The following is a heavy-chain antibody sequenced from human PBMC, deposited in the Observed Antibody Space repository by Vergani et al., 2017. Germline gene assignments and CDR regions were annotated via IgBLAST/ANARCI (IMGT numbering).Heavy chain of an antibody. CDR1: GGSISSGGYY. V-gene: IGHV4-31*01. Sequence: QVQLQESGPGLVKPSQTLSLTCTVSGGSISSGGYYWSWIRQHPGKGLEWIGYIYYSGSTYYNQSLKSLVTISVDTSKNQFSLKLSSVTAADTAVYYCASLYSSSWYSVSGAFDIWGQGTMVTVSS. CDR3: ASLYSSSWYSVSGAFDI. CDR2: IYYSGST. D-gene: IGHD6-13*01. J-gene: IGHJ3*02.